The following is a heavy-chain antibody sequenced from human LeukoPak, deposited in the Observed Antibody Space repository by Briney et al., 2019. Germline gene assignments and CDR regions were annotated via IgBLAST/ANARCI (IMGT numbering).Heavy chain of an antibody. D-gene: IGHD1-26*01. CDR2: IRSKANSYAT. V-gene: IGHV3-73*01. Sequence: GGSLRLSCAASGFTFSGSAMHWVRQASGKGLEWVGRIRSKANSYATAYAASVKGRFTISRDDSKNTAYLQMSSLKTEDTAVYYCSRHAYSGTYLAFDIWGQGTMVTVSS. CDR3: SRHAYSGTYLAFDI. CDR1: GFTFSGSA. J-gene: IGHJ3*02.